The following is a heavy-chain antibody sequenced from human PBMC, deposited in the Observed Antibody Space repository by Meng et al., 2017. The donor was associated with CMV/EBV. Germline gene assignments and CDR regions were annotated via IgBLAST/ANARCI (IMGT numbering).Heavy chain of an antibody. Sequence: SETLSLTCTVYGGSFSSYYWNWIRQPPGKGLEWIGEFTHRGSTNYNPSLKSRVTTSLNTSKNQFSLELTSVTAADTAVYYCARVLPAALYAFDIWGQGTMVTVSS. V-gene: IGHV4-34*01. J-gene: IGHJ3*02. CDR2: FTHRGST. CDR1: GGSFSSYY. D-gene: IGHD2-2*01. CDR3: ARVLPAALYAFDI.